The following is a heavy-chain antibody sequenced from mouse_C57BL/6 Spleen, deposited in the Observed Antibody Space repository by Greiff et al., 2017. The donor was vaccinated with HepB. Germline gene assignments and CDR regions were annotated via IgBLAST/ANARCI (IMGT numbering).Heavy chain of an antibody. CDR2: IHPNSGST. J-gene: IGHJ2*01. CDR1: GYTFTSYW. V-gene: IGHV1-64*01. Sequence: QVQLQQPGAELVKPGASVKLSCKASGYTFTSYWMHWVKQRPGQGPEWIGMIHPNSGSTNYNEKFKSKATLTVDKSSSTAYMQLSSLTSEDSAVYYCARAHRASTVDYFDYWGQGTTLTVSS. D-gene: IGHD1-1*01. CDR3: ARAHRASTVDYFDY.